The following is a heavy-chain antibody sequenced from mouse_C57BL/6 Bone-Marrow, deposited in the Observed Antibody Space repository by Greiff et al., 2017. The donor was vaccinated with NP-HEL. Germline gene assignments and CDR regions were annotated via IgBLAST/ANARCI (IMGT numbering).Heavy chain of an antibody. J-gene: IGHJ3*01. D-gene: IGHD1-1*01. V-gene: IGHV1-9*01. CDR1: GYTFTGYW. Sequence: QVQLQQSGAELMKPGASVKLSCKATGYTFTGYWIEWVKQRPGHGLEWIGEILPGSGSTNYNEKFKGKATFTADTSYNTAYMQLSILTTEDSAISYCARTTTVVAPFAYWGQGTRVTVSA. CDR3: ARTTTVVAPFAY. CDR2: ILPGSGST.